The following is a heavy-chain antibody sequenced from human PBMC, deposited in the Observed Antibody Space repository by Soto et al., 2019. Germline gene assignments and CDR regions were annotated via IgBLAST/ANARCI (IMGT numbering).Heavy chain of an antibody. J-gene: IGHJ4*02. CDR1: GDSVSSNSAT. D-gene: IGHD6-19*01. CDR2: TYYRSKWYN. CDR3: ANTVAGRGGLDY. V-gene: IGHV6-1*01. Sequence: QVQLQQSGPGLVKPSQTLSLTCAISGDSVSSNSATWNWIRQSPSRGLEWLGRTYYRSKWYNDYALSAKNRITLNPETSKTHFSLQLNSVTPADTAVYYCANTVAGRGGLDYWGQGTLVTVSS.